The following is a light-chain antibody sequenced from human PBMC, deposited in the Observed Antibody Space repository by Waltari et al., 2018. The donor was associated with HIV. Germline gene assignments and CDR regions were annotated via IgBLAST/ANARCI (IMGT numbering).Light chain of an antibody. CDR3: QKYASDPS. Sequence: ILMTQSPSTVSAFVGDRVSITCRASLSVNTWLAWYQQKPGRPPKLLIYNSSILQVGVPTRFSGSGSGTHFTLTLTSLQPADFATYYGQKYASDPSFGQGTRL. J-gene: IGKJ5*01. V-gene: IGKV1-5*03. CDR2: NSS. CDR1: LSVNTW.